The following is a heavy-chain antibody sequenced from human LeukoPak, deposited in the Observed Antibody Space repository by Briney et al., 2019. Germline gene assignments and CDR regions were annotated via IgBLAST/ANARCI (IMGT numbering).Heavy chain of an antibody. CDR2: ISYDGSNK. D-gene: IGHD6-19*01. CDR1: GFTFSSYG. V-gene: IGHV3-30*03. Sequence: GGSLRLSCAASGFTFSSYGMHWVRQAPGKGLEWVAVISYDGSNKYYADSVKGRFTISRDNSKNTLYLQMNSLRAEDTAVYYCARDWCSSGWCYYFDYWGQGTLVTVSS. CDR3: ARDWCSSGWCYYFDY. J-gene: IGHJ4*02.